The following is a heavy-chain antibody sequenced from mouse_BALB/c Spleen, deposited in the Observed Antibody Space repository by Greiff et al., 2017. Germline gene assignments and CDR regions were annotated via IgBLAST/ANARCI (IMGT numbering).Heavy chain of an antibody. Sequence: EVQVVESGGGLVQPGGSLKLSCAASGFTFSSYTMSWVRQTPEKRLEWVAYISNGGGSTYYPDTVKGRFTISRDNAKNTLYLQMSSLKSEDTAMYYCARQNGNYVSYYAMDYWGQGTSVTVSS. CDR3: ARQNGNYVSYYAMDY. D-gene: IGHD2-1*01. J-gene: IGHJ4*01. CDR2: ISNGGGST. V-gene: IGHV5-12-2*01. CDR1: GFTFSSYT.